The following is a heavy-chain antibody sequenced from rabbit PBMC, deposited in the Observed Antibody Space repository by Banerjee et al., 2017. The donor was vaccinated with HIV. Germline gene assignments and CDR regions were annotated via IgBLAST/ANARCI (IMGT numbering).Heavy chain of an antibody. Sequence: QSLEESGGDLVKPGASLTLTRTVSGFSFSSNFYMCWVRQAPGSGLEWIACIYAGSSGSTYYASWAKGRFTISKTSSTTVTLQMTSLTAADTATYFCARDAGTTYYSGYFNLWGPGTLVTVS. V-gene: IGHV1S40*01. J-gene: IGHJ4*01. D-gene: IGHD8-1*01. CDR2: IYAGSSGST. CDR1: GFSFSSNFY. CDR3: ARDAGTTYYSGYFNL.